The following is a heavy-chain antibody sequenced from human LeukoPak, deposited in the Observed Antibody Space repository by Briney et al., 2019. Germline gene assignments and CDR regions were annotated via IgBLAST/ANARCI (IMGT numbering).Heavy chain of an antibody. D-gene: IGHD2-2*01. CDR1: GGTFSSYA. V-gene: IGHV1-69*01. Sequence: GSSVKVSCKXSGGTFSSYAISWVRQAPGQGLEWMGGIIPIFGTANYAQKFQGRVTITADESTSTAYMELSSLRSEDTAVYYCASCSSTIRRGFDPWGQGTLVTVSS. CDR3: ASCSSTIRRGFDP. J-gene: IGHJ5*02. CDR2: IIPIFGTA.